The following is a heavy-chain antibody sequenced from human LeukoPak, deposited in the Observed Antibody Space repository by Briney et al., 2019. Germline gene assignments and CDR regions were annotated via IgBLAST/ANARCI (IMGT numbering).Heavy chain of an antibody. Sequence: ASVKVSCKAPGYTFTSLDISWVRQANGQGLEWLGWMNPKNGNTGYAQKFRGRVTITRDTSESIAYMELSGLRSDDTAVYYCARVHPGYKSAFLRAFDMWGQGTMVIVSS. CDR1: GYTFTSLD. D-gene: IGHD1-14*01. J-gene: IGHJ3*02. CDR2: MNPKNGNT. CDR3: ARVHPGYKSAFLRAFDM. V-gene: IGHV1-8*03.